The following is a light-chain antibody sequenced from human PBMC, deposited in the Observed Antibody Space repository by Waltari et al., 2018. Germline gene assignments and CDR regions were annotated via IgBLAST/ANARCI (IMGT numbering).Light chain of an antibody. CDR1: SSYVGPYDF. CDR2: EVN. Sequence: QSALTQPPSASGSPGQSVTIPCTGTSSYVGPYDFVPWYQHHPDKAPKLIIFEVNKWPSGVPDRFSGSKSGNTASLTVSGLQAEDEADYYCSSYAGTDNFVVFGGGTKLTVL. V-gene: IGLV2-8*01. CDR3: SSYAGTDNFVV. J-gene: IGLJ2*01.